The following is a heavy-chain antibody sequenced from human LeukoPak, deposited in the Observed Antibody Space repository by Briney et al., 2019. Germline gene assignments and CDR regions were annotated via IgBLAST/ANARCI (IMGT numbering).Heavy chain of an antibody. CDR2: ISTSGGT. CDR3: ARGYGDYYYYMDV. D-gene: IGHD4-17*01. V-gene: IGHV4-61*02. CDR1: GGSVNSGTYY. J-gene: IGHJ6*03. Sequence: SETLSLTCSVSGGSVNSGTYYRSWIRQPAGKGLEWIGRISTSGGTTYNPSLKSRVTISLDTSKNHFSLKLTSVTAADTAVYYCARGYGDYYYYMDVWGKGTTVTVSS.